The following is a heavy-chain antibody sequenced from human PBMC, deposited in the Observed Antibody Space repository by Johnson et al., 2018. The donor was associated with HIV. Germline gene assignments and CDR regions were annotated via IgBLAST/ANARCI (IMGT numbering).Heavy chain of an antibody. V-gene: IGHV3-30*18. CDR3: AKASGNGYYVDAFDI. CDR1: GFTFSSYG. D-gene: IGHD3-3*01. CDR2: ISYDGSKK. J-gene: IGHJ3*02. Sequence: QVQLVESGGGVVQPGRSLRLSCAASGFTFSSYGMHWVRQAPGKGLEWVAVISYDGSKKYYGDSVKGRFTISRDNSKKTLYLEMNSLRVEDTAVYYCAKASGNGYYVDAFDIWGQGTMVTVSS.